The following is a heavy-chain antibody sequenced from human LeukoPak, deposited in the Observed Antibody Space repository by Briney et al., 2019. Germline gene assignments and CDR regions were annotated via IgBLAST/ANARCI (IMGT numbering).Heavy chain of an antibody. J-gene: IGHJ4*02. V-gene: IGHV3-30*02. Sequence: GGSLRLSCAASGFTFSSFGMHWVRRTPGKGLEWVAFIRSDGSDKYYADSVKGRFTISRDNSENTLYLLMNSLRTDDTAVYFCTRVFSGEIPFDYWGQGTLVTVSS. CDR2: IRSDGSDK. D-gene: IGHD3-10*01. CDR1: GFTFSSFG. CDR3: TRVFSGEIPFDY.